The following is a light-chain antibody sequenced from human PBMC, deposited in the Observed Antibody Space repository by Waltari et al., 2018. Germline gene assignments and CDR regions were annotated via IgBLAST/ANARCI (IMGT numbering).Light chain of an antibody. CDR1: QSVSTH. J-gene: IGKJ5*01. V-gene: IGKV3-11*01. Sequence: EIVLTQSPATLSLSPGERATLSCRASQSVSTHLAWYQQRPGQAPRLLIFDASNRATGIPARFSGSGSGTDFNLTISSLEPEDCVVEDCQRGSGWSPVTFGQGTRLESK. CDR2: DAS. CDR3: QRGSGWSPVT.